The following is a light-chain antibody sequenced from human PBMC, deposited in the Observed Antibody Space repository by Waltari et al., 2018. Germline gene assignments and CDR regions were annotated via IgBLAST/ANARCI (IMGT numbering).Light chain of an antibody. CDR3: CSYAGSYNVL. CDR1: STDDGTYNI. J-gene: IGLJ2*01. Sequence: QSALTQPRPVSGSPGQSVTISCTGTSTDDGTYNIVSWSQQHPGKLPKVMISDVSNRPAGVPDRFSGSKSGNTASLTSSGLQAEDEADYYCCSYAGSYNVLIGGGTKLTVL. V-gene: IGLV2-11*01. CDR2: DVS.